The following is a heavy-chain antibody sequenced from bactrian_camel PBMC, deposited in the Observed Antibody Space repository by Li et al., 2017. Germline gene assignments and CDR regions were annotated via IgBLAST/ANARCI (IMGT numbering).Heavy chain of an antibody. V-gene: IGHV3S67*01. CDR1: GFTFSSYA. J-gene: IGHJ4*01. CDR3: ATPLFFTPPLDY. Sequence: VQLVESGGGLVQPGGSLRLSCTASGFTFSSYAMSWVRQAPGKEREGVATLGNDGSIAYANSVKGRFTISRDNAKNTVYLQMNSLKSEDTALYYCATPLFFTPPLDYWGQGTQVTVS. CDR2: LGNDGSI.